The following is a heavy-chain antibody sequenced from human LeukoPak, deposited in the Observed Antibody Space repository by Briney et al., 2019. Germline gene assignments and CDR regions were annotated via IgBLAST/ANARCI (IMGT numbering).Heavy chain of an antibody. D-gene: IGHD1-26*01. CDR2: IKEDGSEK. J-gene: IGHJ4*02. Sequence: GGSLRLSCAASGFTFSNYWMNWVRQAPGKGLEWVANIKEDGSEKNYVDSVKGRFTISRDNAKNSLFLQMNNVRAEDTAMYYCARGGRSSRTWRYWGRGTPVTVSS. CDR3: ARGGRSSRTWRY. CDR1: GFTFSNYW. V-gene: IGHV3-7*01.